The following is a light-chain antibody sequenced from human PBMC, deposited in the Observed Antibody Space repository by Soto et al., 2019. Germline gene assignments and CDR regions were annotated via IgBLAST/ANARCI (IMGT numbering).Light chain of an antibody. J-gene: IGKJ4*01. CDR3: QQYGGSHLIT. Sequence: ETVMTQSPATLSVSPGQTTSLSCRVSQTVDSDYFAWYQQKPGQAPRLLIFGASIRATGVPDRFSGSVSGTDFTLTITRLEPEDFAVYYCQQYGGSHLITFGGGTKVDIK. V-gene: IGKV3-20*01. CDR1: QTVDSDY. CDR2: GAS.